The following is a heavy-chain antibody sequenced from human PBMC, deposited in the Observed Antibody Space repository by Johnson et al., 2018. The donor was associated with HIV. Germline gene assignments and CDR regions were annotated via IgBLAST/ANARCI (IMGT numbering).Heavy chain of an antibody. CDR3: ARVASIGSDVFDI. CDR1: GFTFDDYG. D-gene: IGHD2-2*03. J-gene: IGHJ3*02. CDR2: INWNGGST. V-gene: IGHV3-20*04. Sequence: VQLVESGGGVVRPGGSLRLSCAASGFTFDDYGMSWVRQAPGKGLEWVSGINWNGGSTGYADSVKGRFTISRDNAKNSLYLQLSGLRADDTAVYYCARVASIGSDVFDIWGQGTVVTVSS.